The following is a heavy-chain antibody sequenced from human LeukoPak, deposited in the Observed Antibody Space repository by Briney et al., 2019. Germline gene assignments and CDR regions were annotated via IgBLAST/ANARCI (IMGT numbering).Heavy chain of an antibody. Sequence: SETLSLTCAVSGGSISSYYWSWIRQPAGKGLEWIGRIYTSGSTNYNPSLKSRVTMSVDTSKNQFSLKLSSVTAADTAVYYCARVAINYDYVWGRYRSGDYYYYYYMDVWGKGNTVTVSS. CDR2: IYTSGST. CDR1: GGSISSYY. D-gene: IGHD3-16*02. V-gene: IGHV4-4*07. J-gene: IGHJ6*03. CDR3: ARVAINYDYVWGRYRSGDYYYYYYMDV.